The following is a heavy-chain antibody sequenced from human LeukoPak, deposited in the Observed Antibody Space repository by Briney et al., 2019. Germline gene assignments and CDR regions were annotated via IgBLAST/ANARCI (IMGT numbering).Heavy chain of an antibody. J-gene: IGHJ4*02. V-gene: IGHV1-46*01. D-gene: IGHD3-10*01. CDR2: INTNNGRT. Sequence: ASVRVSCKTSGYTFTTYYIHWLRQAPGQGLEWMGMINTNNGRTNQPQNFRGSVTMTRDMSTSTVYMGLSSLRSDDTGMYYCVREKAGGYFVFWGQGTLVTVSS. CDR3: VREKAGGYFVF. CDR1: GYTFTTYY.